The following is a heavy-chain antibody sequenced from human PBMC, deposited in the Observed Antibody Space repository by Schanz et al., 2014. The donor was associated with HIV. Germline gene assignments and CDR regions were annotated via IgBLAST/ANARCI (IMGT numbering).Heavy chain of an antibody. CDR1: GFNFNNYA. CDR3: VRDAAGRFSDRSPGY. Sequence: VQLVESGGGVVQPGGSLRLSCAASGFNFNNYAMTWVRQAPGKGLEWVSSISESGGRTYYADSVNGRFTISRDNSKNTLYLQMNSLRADDTAVYYCVRDAAGRFSDRSPGYWGQGTLVIVSS. D-gene: IGHD2-15*01. J-gene: IGHJ4*01. V-gene: IGHV3-23*04. CDR2: ISESGGRT.